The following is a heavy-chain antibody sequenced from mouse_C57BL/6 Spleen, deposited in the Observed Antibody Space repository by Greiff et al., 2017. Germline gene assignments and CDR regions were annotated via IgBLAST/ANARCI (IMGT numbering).Heavy chain of an antibody. CDR1: GYAFSSSW. Sequence: QVQLKQSGPELVKPGASVKISCKASGYAFSSSWMNWVKQGPGKGLEWIGRIYPGDGDTNYNGKFKGKATLTADKSSSAAYMQLSSLTSEDSAVYFCARGDDGYPYWYFDVWGTGTTVTVSS. J-gene: IGHJ1*03. CDR2: IYPGDGDT. D-gene: IGHD2-3*01. V-gene: IGHV1-82*01. CDR3: ARGDDGYPYWYFDV.